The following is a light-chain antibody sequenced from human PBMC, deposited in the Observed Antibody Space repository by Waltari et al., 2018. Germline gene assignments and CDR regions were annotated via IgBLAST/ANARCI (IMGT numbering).Light chain of an antibody. J-gene: IGKJ1*01. V-gene: IGKV3-20*01. CDR1: QSVGKY. CDR2: HAS. Sequence: EVVLTQSPGTLSLSPGEGATLSCRASQSVGKYLAWYQQSPGQAPRLLIYHASIRATGIPDRFSGSGSETDFSLTISRLEPEDFAVYYCQKYRSLSATFGQGTKVEI. CDR3: QKYRSLSAT.